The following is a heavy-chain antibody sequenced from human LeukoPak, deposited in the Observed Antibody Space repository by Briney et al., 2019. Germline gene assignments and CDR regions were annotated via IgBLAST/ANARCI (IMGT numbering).Heavy chain of an antibody. V-gene: IGHV3-66*04. CDR3: ASHGCSSTSCHSLDY. J-gene: IGHJ4*02. CDR1: GFTVSSNY. D-gene: IGHD2-2*01. CDR2: IYSGGST. Sequence: GGSLRLSCAASGFTVSSNYMSWVRQAPGKGLEWVSVIYSGGSTYYADSVKGRFTISRDNSKNTLYLQMNGLRAEDTAVYYCASHGCSSTSCHSLDYWGQGTLVTVSS.